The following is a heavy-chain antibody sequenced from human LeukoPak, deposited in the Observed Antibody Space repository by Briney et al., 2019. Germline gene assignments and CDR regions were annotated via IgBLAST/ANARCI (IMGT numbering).Heavy chain of an antibody. Sequence: PGGSLRLSCAASGFTFSSYEMNWVRQAPGKGLKWVSYISSSRSTIYYADSVKGRFTISRDNAKNSLYLQMNSLRAEDTAVYYCANGAYYYDSSAYMDVWGKGTTVTVSS. D-gene: IGHD3-22*01. CDR3: ANGAYYYDSSAYMDV. CDR2: ISSSRSTI. V-gene: IGHV3-48*03. J-gene: IGHJ6*03. CDR1: GFTFSSYE.